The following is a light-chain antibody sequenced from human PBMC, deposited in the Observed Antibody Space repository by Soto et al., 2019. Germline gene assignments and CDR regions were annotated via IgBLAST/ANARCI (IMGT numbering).Light chain of an antibody. Sequence: EIVLTQSPGTLSLSPGERATLSCRASQSVSSSYLAWYQQKPGQAPRLLIYGASIRATGIPDRFSGSGSGTDFTLTISRLEPEDFAVYYCQQYGSSPRGITFGPGTKVDIK. V-gene: IGKV3-20*01. CDR1: QSVSSSY. J-gene: IGKJ3*01. CDR3: QQYGSSPRGIT. CDR2: GAS.